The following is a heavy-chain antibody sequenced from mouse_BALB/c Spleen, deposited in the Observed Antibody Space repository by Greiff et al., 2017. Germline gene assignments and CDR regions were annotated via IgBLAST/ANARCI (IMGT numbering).Heavy chain of an antibody. D-gene: IGHD1-1*01. Sequence: VMLVESGPGLVAPSQSLSITCTVSGFSLTGYGVNWVRQPPGKGLEWLGMIWGDGSTDYNSALKSRLSISKDNSKSQVFLKMNSLQTDDTARYYCARVYYYGSSYYAMDYWGQGTSVTVSS. J-gene: IGHJ4*01. V-gene: IGHV2-6-7*01. CDR1: GFSLTGYG. CDR2: IWGDGST. CDR3: ARVYYYGSSYYAMDY.